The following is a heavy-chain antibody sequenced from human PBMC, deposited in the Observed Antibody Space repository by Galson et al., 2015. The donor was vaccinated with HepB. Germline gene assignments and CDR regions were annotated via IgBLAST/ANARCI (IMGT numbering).Heavy chain of an antibody. CDR1: GFTFSSYA. D-gene: IGHD5-18*01. Sequence: SLRLSCAASGFTFSSYAMSWVRQAPGKGLEWVSAISGSGGSTYYADSVKGRFTISRDNSRNTLYLQMNRLRAEDTAVYYCARWIQLWFGAFDYWGQGTLVTVSS. CDR3: ARWIQLWFGAFDY. CDR2: ISGSGGST. J-gene: IGHJ4*02. V-gene: IGHV3-23*01.